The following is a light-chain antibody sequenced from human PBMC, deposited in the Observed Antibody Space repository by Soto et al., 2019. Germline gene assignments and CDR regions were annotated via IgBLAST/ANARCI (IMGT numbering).Light chain of an antibody. V-gene: IGLV2-11*01. Sequence: QSALTQPRSVSGSPGQSVTISCTGTSSDVGGYNYVSWYQQHPGKAPKLMIYDVSKRPSGVPDRFSGSKSGNTASLTISGLQAEDEADYYCCSYAGSYTFLHCVFGTGTKLTVL. CDR2: DVS. J-gene: IGLJ1*01. CDR3: CSYAGSYTFLHCV. CDR1: SSDVGGYNY.